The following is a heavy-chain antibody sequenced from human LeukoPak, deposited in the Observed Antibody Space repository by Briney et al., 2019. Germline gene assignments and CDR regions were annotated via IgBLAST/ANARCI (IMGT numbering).Heavy chain of an antibody. CDR1: GGSISSSSYY. J-gene: IGHJ4*02. CDR3: ARGRDGFNSLPFDY. Sequence: SETLSLTCTVSGGSISSSSYYWGWIRQPPGKRLEWIGSIYYSGSTYYNPSLKSRVTISVDTSKNQFSLKLSSVTAADTAVYYCARGRDGFNSLPFDYWGQGTLVTVSS. V-gene: IGHV4-39*07. CDR2: IYYSGST. D-gene: IGHD5-24*01.